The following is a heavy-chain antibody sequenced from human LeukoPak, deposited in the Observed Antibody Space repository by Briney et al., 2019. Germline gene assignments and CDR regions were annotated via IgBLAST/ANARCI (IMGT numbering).Heavy chain of an antibody. Sequence: GRSLRLSCAASGFTFSSYSMNWFRQAPGQGLAWVSSISSSSSYIYYADSVKGRFTISRDNAKNSLYLQMNSLRAEDTAVYYCLGTYYYDSSGYYYVDYWGQGTLVTVSS. J-gene: IGHJ4*02. CDR3: LGTYYYDSSGYYYVDY. CDR2: ISSSSSYI. CDR1: GFTFSSYS. D-gene: IGHD3-22*01. V-gene: IGHV3-21*01.